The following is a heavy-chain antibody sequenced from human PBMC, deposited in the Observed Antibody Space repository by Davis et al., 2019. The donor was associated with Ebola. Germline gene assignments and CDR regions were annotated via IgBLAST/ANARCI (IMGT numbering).Heavy chain of an antibody. Sequence: GSLRLSCTVSGGSVSSGSYYWSWIRQPPGKGLEWIGYIYYSGSTNYNPSLKSRVTISVDTSKNQFSLKLSSVTAADTAVYYCARVSAVAGNDYWGQGTLVTVSS. CDR2: IYYSGST. V-gene: IGHV4-61*01. CDR3: ARVSAVAGNDY. J-gene: IGHJ4*02. CDR1: GGSVSSGSYY. D-gene: IGHD6-19*01.